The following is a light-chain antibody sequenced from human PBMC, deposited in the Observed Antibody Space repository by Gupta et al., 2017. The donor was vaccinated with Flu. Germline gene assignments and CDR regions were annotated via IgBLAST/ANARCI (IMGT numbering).Light chain of an antibody. CDR1: QSLVYKNGITY. Sequence: ISFRASQSLVYKNGITYLTWFQQRAGQSPRRLIYEVSSRDAGVPDRFSGSGSVTDFTLKISRVEAEDVGVYYCMRCTHPWTFGQWTRLEI. J-gene: IGKJ2*02. CDR2: EVS. CDR3: MRCTHPWT. V-gene: IGKV2-30*01.